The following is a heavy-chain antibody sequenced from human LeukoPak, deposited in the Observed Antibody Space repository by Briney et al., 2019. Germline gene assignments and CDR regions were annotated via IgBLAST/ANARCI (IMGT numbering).Heavy chain of an antibody. D-gene: IGHD2-2*01. CDR2: ISAYNGHT. V-gene: IGHV1-18*01. CDR1: GYTFTRYG. Sequence: GASVKVSCKASGYTFTRYGISWVRQAPGQGLEWMGWISAYNGHTKYAQEFQGRVTMTTDTSTSTLYMELRSLRSDDTAVYYCARDGNLPLQPQLSHANYYYYYMDVWGKGTTVTVSS. CDR3: ARDGNLPLQPQLSHANYYYYYMDV. J-gene: IGHJ6*03.